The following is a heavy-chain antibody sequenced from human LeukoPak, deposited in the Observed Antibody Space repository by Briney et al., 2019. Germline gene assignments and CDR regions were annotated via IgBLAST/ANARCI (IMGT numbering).Heavy chain of an antibody. Sequence: SETLSLTCAVYGGSFSGYYWSWIRQPPGKGLEWIGEINHSGSTNYNPSLKSRVTISVDTSKNQFSLKLSSVTAADTAVYYCASGGKDWGQGTLVTVSS. CDR2: INHSGST. D-gene: IGHD3-10*01. CDR1: GGSFSGYY. J-gene: IGHJ4*02. CDR3: ASGGKD. V-gene: IGHV4-34*01.